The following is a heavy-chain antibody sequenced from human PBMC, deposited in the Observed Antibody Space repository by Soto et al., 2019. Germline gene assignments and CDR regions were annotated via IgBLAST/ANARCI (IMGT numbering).Heavy chain of an antibody. CDR2: INHSGST. Sequence: PSETLSLTCAVYGGSFSGYYWSWIRQPPGKGLEWIGEINHSGSTNYNPSLKSRVTISVDTSKNQFSLKLSSVTAADTAVYYCARRSGYSYGTGGTYNWFDPWGQGTLVTVS. D-gene: IGHD5-18*01. CDR1: GGSFSGYY. CDR3: ARRSGYSYGTGGTYNWFDP. V-gene: IGHV4-34*01. J-gene: IGHJ5*02.